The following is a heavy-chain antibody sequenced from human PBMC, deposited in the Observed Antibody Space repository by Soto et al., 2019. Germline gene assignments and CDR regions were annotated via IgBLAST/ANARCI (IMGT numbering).Heavy chain of an antibody. CDR3: VREESDNDGNWSDP. J-gene: IGHJ5*02. CDR2: ILYDGSRK. Sequence: QVQLVESGGGVVQPGRSLKLSCAASGFTFSRYGMHWVRQAPGKGLEWVAVILYDGSRKEYAASLKGRFTIARDNSKNTLYLQMNSLRAEDTAMYYCVREESDNDGNWSDPWGQGTLVTVSS. CDR1: GFTFSRYG. D-gene: IGHD5-12*01. V-gene: IGHV3-33*05.